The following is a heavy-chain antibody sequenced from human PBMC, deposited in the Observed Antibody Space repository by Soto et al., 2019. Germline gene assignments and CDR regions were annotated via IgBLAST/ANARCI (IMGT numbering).Heavy chain of an antibody. CDR3: SGVDIAECSPDY. V-gene: IGHV4-28*01. Sequence: SETLALSFAVSGEAFSRYDNGGWVRQPPGNGLEWIGFIYFSGTTYYTPSLRSRVTMSLDTSNTQFSLKLSSVAAFNTAVCYLSGVDIAECSPDYWGQGTLVTVSS. J-gene: IGHJ4*02. CDR1: GEAFSRYDN. CDR2: IYFSGTT. D-gene: IGHD3-10*01.